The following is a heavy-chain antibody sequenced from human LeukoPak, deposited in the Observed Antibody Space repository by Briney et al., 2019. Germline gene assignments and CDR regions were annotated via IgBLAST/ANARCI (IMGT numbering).Heavy chain of an antibody. J-gene: IGHJ4*02. CDR3: ASGGGWYWSFDY. Sequence: SETLSLTCSVSGASVTTGGFYWTWIRQLPGKGPEWIGYIYHSGSTKYHPSLESRLIISIDTSKNQFSLKLNSVTAADTAVYYCASGGGWYWSFDYWGQGTLVTVSS. D-gene: IGHD6-19*01. CDR2: IYHSGST. V-gene: IGHV4-31*03. CDR1: GASVTTGGFY.